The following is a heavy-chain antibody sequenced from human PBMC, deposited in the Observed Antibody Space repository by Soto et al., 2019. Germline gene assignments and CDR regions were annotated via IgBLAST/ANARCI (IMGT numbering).Heavy chain of an antibody. V-gene: IGHV3-23*01. CDR2: IGASGDIT. CDR1: GFSFTNFA. CDR3: AKDDFTDRGDDYFDY. D-gene: IGHD2-21*02. Sequence: GGSLRLSCAASGFSFTNFAMIWVRQAPGKGLEWVAGIGASGDITWYADSVKGRLSISRDNSKNTLYLQLNSLRFEETAVYYCAKDDFTDRGDDYFDYWGPGTLVTVSS. J-gene: IGHJ4*02.